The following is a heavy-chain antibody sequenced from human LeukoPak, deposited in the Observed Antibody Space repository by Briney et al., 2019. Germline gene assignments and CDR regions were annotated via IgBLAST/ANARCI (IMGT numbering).Heavy chain of an antibody. D-gene: IGHD1-26*01. CDR2: IGGSDTNT. CDR3: AKTKRANSGHLFDY. V-gene: IGHV3-23*01. J-gene: IGHJ4*02. Sequence: GGSLRLSCSASGFTFSSYAMSWVRQAPGKGLEWVSTIGGSDTNTYYADSVKGRFSISRDNAKNTLYLQMNSLRAEDTAVYYCAKTKRANSGHLFDYWGQGTLVTVSS. CDR1: GFTFSSYA.